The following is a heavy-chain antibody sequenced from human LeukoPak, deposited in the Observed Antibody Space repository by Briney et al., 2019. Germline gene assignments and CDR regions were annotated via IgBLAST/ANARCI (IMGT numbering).Heavy chain of an antibody. Sequence: SETLSLTCTVSGGSISSYYRSWIRQPPGKGLEWIGYIYSIGSPNHNSSLKSRVTMSVDTSKNQFSLKLSSVTAADTAVYYCARDRHDSSGYYYDSWGPGTLVTVSS. V-gene: IGHV4-59*01. CDR3: ARDRHDSSGYYYDS. J-gene: IGHJ5*01. CDR2: IYSIGSP. CDR1: GGSISSYY. D-gene: IGHD3-22*01.